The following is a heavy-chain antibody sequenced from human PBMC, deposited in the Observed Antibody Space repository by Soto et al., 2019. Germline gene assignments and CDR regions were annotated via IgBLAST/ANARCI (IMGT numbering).Heavy chain of an antibody. CDR3: AKERVRGDGCSGASCFTSYQNYGMDV. V-gene: IGHV3-30*18. CDR2: ISHEGSKR. J-gene: IGHJ6*02. CDR1: GPSFRIYG. D-gene: IGHD2-15*01. Sequence: QVQLVESGGGVVQPGRSLRLSCVASGPSFRIYGMDLVRQAPGKGLEWVAIISHEGSKRYFADSVKGRFTISRDNTQNTLMLQMDSLTTEDTAAYEGAKERVRGDGCSGASCFTSYQNYGMDVWGQGTTVAVSS.